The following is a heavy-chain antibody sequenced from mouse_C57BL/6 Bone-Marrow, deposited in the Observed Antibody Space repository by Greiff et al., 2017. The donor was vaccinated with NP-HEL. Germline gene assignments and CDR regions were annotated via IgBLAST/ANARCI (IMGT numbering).Heavy chain of an antibody. V-gene: IGHV1-81*01. D-gene: IGHD1-1*01. CDR3: ARSHYYGSSFFAY. CDR2: IYPRSGNT. Sequence: VQLQESGAELARPGASVKLSCKASGYTFTSYGISWVKQRTGQGLEWIGEIYPRSGNTYYNEKFKGKATLTADKSSSTAYMELRSLTSEDSAVYFCARSHYYGSSFFAYWGQGTLVTVSA. CDR1: GYTFTSYG. J-gene: IGHJ3*01.